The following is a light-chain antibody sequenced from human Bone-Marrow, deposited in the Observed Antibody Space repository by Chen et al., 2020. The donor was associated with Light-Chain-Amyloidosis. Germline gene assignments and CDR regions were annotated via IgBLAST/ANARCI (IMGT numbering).Light chain of an antibody. CDR1: QSVLYSSNNKNY. V-gene: IGKV4-1*01. J-gene: IGKJ1*01. Sequence: DIVMTQSPDSLAVSLGERATINCKSSQSVLYSSNNKNYLAWYQQKQGQPPKLLIYWASTRESGVPDRFSGSGSGTDFTLTISSLQAEDGAVYYCQQYYSTPRTFGQGTKVEIK. CDR2: WAS. CDR3: QQYYSTPRT.